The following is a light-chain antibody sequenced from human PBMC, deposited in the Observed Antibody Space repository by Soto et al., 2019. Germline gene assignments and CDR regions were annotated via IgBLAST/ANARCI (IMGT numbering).Light chain of an antibody. CDR1: SSDVGGYNY. J-gene: IGLJ1*01. CDR3: SSYADSNSYV. Sequence: QSALTQPPSASGSPVQSVTISCTGTSSDVGGYNYVYWYQQHPGKAPTLMIYEVTKRPSGVPDRFSGSKSGNTASLAVSGLQAEDEADYSCSSYADSNSYVFGTGTKLTVL. V-gene: IGLV2-8*01. CDR2: EVT.